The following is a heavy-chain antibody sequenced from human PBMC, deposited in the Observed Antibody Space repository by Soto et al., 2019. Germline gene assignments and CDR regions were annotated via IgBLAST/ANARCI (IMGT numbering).Heavy chain of an antibody. D-gene: IGHD3-10*01. CDR2: IYWNDEK. V-gene: IGHV2-5*01. CDR1: GFSLTTTGLG. J-gene: IGHJ5*02. Sequence: QITLKESGPTLVTPTQTLTLTCTFSGFSLTTTGLGVAWIRQPPGKALEWLALIYWNDEKRYRPSLRSRLTITKDTSKNQVVRTMTDMDPGDTATYYWAHEGFGSDNWFDAWGQGTLVIVSS. CDR3: AHEGFGSDNWFDA.